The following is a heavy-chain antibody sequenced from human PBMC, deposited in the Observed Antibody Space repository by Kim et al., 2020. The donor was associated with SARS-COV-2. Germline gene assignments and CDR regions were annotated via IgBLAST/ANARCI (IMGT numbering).Heavy chain of an antibody. CDR1: GGSISTYY. D-gene: IGHD5-18*01. CDR3: ARGYSYFDY. V-gene: IGHV4-59*01. J-gene: IGHJ4*02. Sequence: SETLSLTCTVSGGSISTYYWSWIRQAPGRGLEWIGYMYYSVSPNYNPSLKSRVSISGDTSKKQFSLKLSSVTAADTAVYYCARGYSYFDYWGQGSLVTVSS. CDR2: MYYSVSP.